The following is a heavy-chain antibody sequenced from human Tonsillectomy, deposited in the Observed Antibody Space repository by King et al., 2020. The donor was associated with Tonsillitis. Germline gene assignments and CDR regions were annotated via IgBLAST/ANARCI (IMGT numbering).Heavy chain of an antibody. CDR2: LDWDGDK. Sequence: VTLQESGPALVTPTQTLTLTCTFSGFSLSISAMRVSWIRQSPGKGLEWLAGLDWDGDKLYNTALKTRLTISKDTSRNQVVLTMTNMDPVDTATYYCARTPSDVYGVFDYWGQGTLVLVS. CDR1: GFSLSISAMR. CDR3: ARTPSDVYGVFDY. D-gene: IGHD4-17*01. V-gene: IGHV2-70*04. J-gene: IGHJ4*02.